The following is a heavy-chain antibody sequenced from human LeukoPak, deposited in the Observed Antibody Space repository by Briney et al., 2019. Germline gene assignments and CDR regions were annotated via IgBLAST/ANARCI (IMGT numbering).Heavy chain of an antibody. Sequence: GGSLRLSCAASGFTVSSNYMSWVRQAPGKGLEWVSVIYSGGSTYYADSVKGRFTISRDNSKNTLYLQMNSLRAEDTAVYYCARVGAVAGEYFDCWGQGTLVTVSP. CDR2: IYSGGST. J-gene: IGHJ4*02. CDR3: ARVGAVAGEYFDC. V-gene: IGHV3-66*02. CDR1: GFTVSSNY. D-gene: IGHD6-19*01.